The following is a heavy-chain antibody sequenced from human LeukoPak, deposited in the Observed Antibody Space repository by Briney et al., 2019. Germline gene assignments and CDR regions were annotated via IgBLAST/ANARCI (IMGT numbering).Heavy chain of an antibody. V-gene: IGHV3-13*01. CDR1: GFTFSSYD. D-gene: IGHD2-15*01. CDR2: IGTAGDT. J-gene: IGHJ4*02. Sequence: GGSLRLSCAASGFTFSSYDMHWVRQATGKGLEWVSAIGTAGDTYYPGSVKGRFTISRENAKNSLYLQMNSLRAGDTAVYHCARFKGLCSGGSCYYDYWGQGTLVTVSS. CDR3: ARFKGLCSGGSCYYDY.